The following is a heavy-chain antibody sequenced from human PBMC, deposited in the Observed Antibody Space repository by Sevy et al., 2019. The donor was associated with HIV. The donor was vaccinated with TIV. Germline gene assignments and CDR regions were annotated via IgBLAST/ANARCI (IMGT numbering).Heavy chain of an antibody. CDR1: GYTFNTYR. CDR3: ARAYCSGGRCYSLAS. V-gene: IGHV1-18*01. J-gene: IGHJ4*02. CDR2: ISPHNGDT. Sequence: ASVKVACKVSGYTFNTYRIHWVRQVPGQGLEWMGWISPHNGDTNYAQRLQGRVTMLTDTSSSTAYMELKSLRSDDTAVYYCARAYCSGGRCYSLASWGQGTLVTVSS. D-gene: IGHD2-15*01.